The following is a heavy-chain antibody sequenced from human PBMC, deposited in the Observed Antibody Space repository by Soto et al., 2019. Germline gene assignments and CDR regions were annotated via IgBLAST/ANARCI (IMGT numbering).Heavy chain of an antibody. D-gene: IGHD4-17*01. J-gene: IGHJ5*02. CDR1: GYVFSRHG. CDR3: ARDISHGAYDL. V-gene: IGHV3-33*02. Sequence: QEQLVEFGGGVVQPGGSLRLSCTASGYVFSRHGMVWARQAPGKGLEWVALIWYDGTKESYADSARGRVTISRDNFANTLYLQMNNVRAEDTAVYYCARDISHGAYDLWGQGTLVTVYS. CDR2: IWYDGTKE.